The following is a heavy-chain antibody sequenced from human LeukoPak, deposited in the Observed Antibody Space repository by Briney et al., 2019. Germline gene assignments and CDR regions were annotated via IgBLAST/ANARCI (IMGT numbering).Heavy chain of an antibody. D-gene: IGHD3-10*01. Sequence: PSETLSLTCTVSGGSISSYYWSWIRQPPGKGLEWIGYIYYGGSTNYNPSLKSRVTISVDTSKNQFSLKLSSVTAADTAVYYCARQINYYGSGSYDAFDIWGQGTMVTVSS. V-gene: IGHV4-59*08. CDR3: ARQINYYGSGSYDAFDI. CDR1: GGSISSYY. J-gene: IGHJ3*02. CDR2: IYYGGST.